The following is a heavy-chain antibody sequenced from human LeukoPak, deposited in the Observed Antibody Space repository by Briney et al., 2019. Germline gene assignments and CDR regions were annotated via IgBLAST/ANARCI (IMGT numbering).Heavy chain of an antibody. CDR2: IYYSGST. J-gene: IGHJ4*02. V-gene: IGHV4-59*08. CDR1: GGSISSYY. Sequence: SETLSLTCTVSGGSISSYYWNWIRQPPGKGLEWIGYIYYSGSTNYNPSLKSRVTISVDTSKNQFSLKLSSVTAADTAVYYCARTPYYYDSSGYYLRQNFDYWGQGTLVTVSS. CDR3: ARTPYYYDSSGYYLRQNFDY. D-gene: IGHD3-22*01.